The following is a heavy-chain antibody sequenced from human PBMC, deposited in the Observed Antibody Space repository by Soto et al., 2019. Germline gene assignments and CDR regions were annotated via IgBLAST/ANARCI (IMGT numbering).Heavy chain of an antibody. J-gene: IGHJ5*02. CDR2: IDSSGEK. V-gene: IGHV2-26*01. Sequence: QVTLKESGPVLVKPTETLTLRCTVSGLSITDSEMGVSWIRQPPGQPLEWLAHIDSSGEKSYRTFLKSRLAISKDTSKRQIVLTMTNMDPADTATYYCARRHLAVAVSPWFDPWGQGIPVTFSS. CDR1: GLSITDSEMG. D-gene: IGHD6-19*01. CDR3: ARRHLAVAVSPWFDP.